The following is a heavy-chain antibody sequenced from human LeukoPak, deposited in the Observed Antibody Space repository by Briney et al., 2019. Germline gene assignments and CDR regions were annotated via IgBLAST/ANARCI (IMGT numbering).Heavy chain of an antibody. D-gene: IGHD2-21*02. CDR3: AKPQVTANWFYFHY. CDR1: GFTLSTYG. J-gene: IGHJ4*02. CDR2: ISSDGSNK. Sequence: GRSLRLSCAASGFTLSTYGMHWVRQAPGKGLEWVAVISSDGSNKFYADSVKGRFTISRDGSKNTLYLQMNSLRPDDTAVYFCAKPQVTANWFYFHYWGQGTLVTAPS. V-gene: IGHV3-30*18.